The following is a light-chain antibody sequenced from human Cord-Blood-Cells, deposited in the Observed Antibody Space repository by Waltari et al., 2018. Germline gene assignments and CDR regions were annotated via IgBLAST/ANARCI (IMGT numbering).Light chain of an antibody. J-gene: IGLJ3*02. Sequence: QSALTQPPSASGSPGQSVTISCTGTSSDVGGYNYVSWYQQHPGKAPTLMIYEVSKRPSGVPDLFSGSKSGNTASRTVSGLQAEDEADYYCSSYAGSNKRVFGGGTKLTVL. V-gene: IGLV2-8*01. CDR3: SSYAGSNKRV. CDR2: EVS. CDR1: SSDVGGYNY.